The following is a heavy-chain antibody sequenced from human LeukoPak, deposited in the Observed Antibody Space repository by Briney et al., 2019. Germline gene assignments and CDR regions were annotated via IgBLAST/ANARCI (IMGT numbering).Heavy chain of an antibody. V-gene: IGHV3-21*01. CDR1: GFTFSSYS. CDR2: ISSSSSYI. CDR3: AREHSGWYGRSDVY. Sequence: PGGSLRLSCAAYGFTFSSYSMNWVRQAPGKGLEWVSSISSSSSYIYYADSVKGRFTISRDNAKNSLYLQMNSLRAEDTAVYYCAREHSGWYGRSDVYWGQGTLVTVSS. D-gene: IGHD6-19*01. J-gene: IGHJ4*02.